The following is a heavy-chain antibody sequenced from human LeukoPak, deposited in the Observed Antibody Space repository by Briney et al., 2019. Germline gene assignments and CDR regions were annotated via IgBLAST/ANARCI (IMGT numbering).Heavy chain of an antibody. CDR1: GVTFSSYA. V-gene: IGHV1-69*05. J-gene: IGHJ4*02. CDR2: IIPIFGTA. Sequence: SVKVSCKASGVTFSSYAISWVRQAPGQGLEWMGRIIPIFGTANYTQKFQGRVTVTTDESTSTAYMELSSLRSEDTAVYYCARGDDYSNYVLGYWGQGTLVSVSS. CDR3: ARGDDYSNYVLGY. D-gene: IGHD4-11*01.